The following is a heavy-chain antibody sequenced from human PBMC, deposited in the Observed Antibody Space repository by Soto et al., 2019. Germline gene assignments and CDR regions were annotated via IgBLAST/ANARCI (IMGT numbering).Heavy chain of an antibody. CDR3: ARVGGRRIAARQHHYFDY. D-gene: IGHD6-6*01. Sequence: SETLSLTCAVYGGSFSGYYWSWIRQPPGKGLEWIGEINHSGSTNYNPSLKSRVTISVDTSKNQFSLKLSSVTAADTAVYYCARVGGRRIAARQHHYFDYWGQGTLVTVSS. J-gene: IGHJ4*02. CDR2: INHSGST. CDR1: GGSFSGYY. V-gene: IGHV4-34*01.